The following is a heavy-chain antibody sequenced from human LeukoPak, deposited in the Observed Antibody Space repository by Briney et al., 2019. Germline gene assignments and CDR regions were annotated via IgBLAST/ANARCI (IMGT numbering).Heavy chain of an antibody. CDR2: VYYTGTT. CDR3: ARHSNYASGSTAKGLFDY. V-gene: IGHV4-39*01. D-gene: IGHD3-10*01. J-gene: IGHJ4*02. CDR1: GASIRISNYY. Sequence: SVTLSLTCTVSGASIRISNYYWGWIRQPPGKGLEWIASVYYTGTTYYNPSLKSRVTIFVETSKNQVSLRLSSVTAADTAVYYCARHSNYASGSTAKGLFDYWGQGTLVSVSS.